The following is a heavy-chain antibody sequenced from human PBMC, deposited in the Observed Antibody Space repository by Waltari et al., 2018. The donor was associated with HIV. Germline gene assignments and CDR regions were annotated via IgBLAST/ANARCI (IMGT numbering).Heavy chain of an antibody. J-gene: IGHJ4*02. Sequence: EVQLVESGGGLVQPGRSLRLSCAASGFHFDEFAMHWVRQAPGKGLEWVSGISYNSGTIAYADSVKGRFTISRDNAKNSLYLQMNSLRAEDTALYYCIKSPTVTTSRFDSWGQGTLVTVSS. CDR2: ISYNSGTI. D-gene: IGHD4-17*01. CDR3: IKSPTVTTSRFDS. CDR1: GFHFDEFA. V-gene: IGHV3-9*01.